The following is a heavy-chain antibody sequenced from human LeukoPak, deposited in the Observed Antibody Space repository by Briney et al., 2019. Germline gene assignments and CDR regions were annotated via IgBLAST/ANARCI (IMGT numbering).Heavy chain of an antibody. D-gene: IGHD2-15*01. Sequence: GGSLRLSCAASGFAFSSYAMYWVRQTPGKGLEWVSGISGSGDRTYYADSVKGRFTISRDSSKNTLYLQMNSPRAEDTALYYCAKDGVVAATGFWWGQGTLVTVSS. V-gene: IGHV3-23*01. CDR2: ISGSGDRT. J-gene: IGHJ4*02. CDR3: AKDGVVAATGFW. CDR1: GFAFSSYA.